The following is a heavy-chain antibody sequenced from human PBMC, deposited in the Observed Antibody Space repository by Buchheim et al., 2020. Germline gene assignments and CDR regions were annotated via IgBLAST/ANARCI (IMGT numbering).Heavy chain of an antibody. V-gene: IGHV3-23*01. CDR2: ISGSGGST. CDR1: GFTFSSYA. CDR3: AKEGYYGSGSLDYYYGMDV. Sequence: EVQLLESGGGLVQPGGSLRLSCAASGFTFSSYAMSWVRQAPGKGLEWVSAISGSGGSTYYADSVKGRFTISRDTSKNTLYLQMNSLRAEDTAVYYCAKEGYYGSGSLDYYYGMDVWGQGT. J-gene: IGHJ6*02. D-gene: IGHD3-10*01.